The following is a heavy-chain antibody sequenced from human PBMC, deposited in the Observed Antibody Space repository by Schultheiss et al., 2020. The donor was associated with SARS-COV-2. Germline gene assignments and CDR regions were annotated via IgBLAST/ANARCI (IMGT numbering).Heavy chain of an antibody. D-gene: IGHD7-27*01. Sequence: SQTLSLTCTVSGGSISSSSYYWGWIRQPPGKGLEWIGSIYYSGSTYYNPSLKSRVTISVDTSKNQFSLKLSSVTAADTAVYYCARQGVAPNPNWVFDYWGQGTLVTVSS. J-gene: IGHJ4*02. CDR1: GGSISSSSYY. CDR3: ARQGVAPNPNWVFDY. V-gene: IGHV4-39*01. CDR2: IYYSGST.